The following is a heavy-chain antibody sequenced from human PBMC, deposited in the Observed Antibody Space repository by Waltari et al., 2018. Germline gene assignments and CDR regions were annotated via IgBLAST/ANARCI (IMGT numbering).Heavy chain of an antibody. CDR2: TNPRGST. CDR1: GGSFSGYY. Sequence: QVQLQQWGAGLLKPSETLSLPCAVYGGSFSGYYWGWIRQPPGKGLEWIGETNPRGSTHHKRSRKSRVTITVDTSKNQFSLKLSSVTAADTAVYYCARGQHKVWNYRGGWFDPWGQGTLVTVSS. V-gene: IGHV4-34*01. CDR3: ARGQHKVWNYRGGWFDP. J-gene: IGHJ5*02. D-gene: IGHD1-7*01.